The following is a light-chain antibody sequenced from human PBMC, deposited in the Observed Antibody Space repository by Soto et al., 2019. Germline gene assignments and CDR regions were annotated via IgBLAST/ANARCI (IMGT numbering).Light chain of an antibody. CDR1: SSDVGGYNY. CDR2: DVS. Sequence: QSALTQPASGSGSPGQSITISCTGTSSDVGGYNYVSWYQQHPGRAPKLMIYDVSDRPSGVSNRFSGSKSGNTSSLTISGLQGEDEADYYCSSYTSSSTVVFGGGTKLTVL. J-gene: IGLJ2*01. V-gene: IGLV2-14*01. CDR3: SSYTSSSTVV.